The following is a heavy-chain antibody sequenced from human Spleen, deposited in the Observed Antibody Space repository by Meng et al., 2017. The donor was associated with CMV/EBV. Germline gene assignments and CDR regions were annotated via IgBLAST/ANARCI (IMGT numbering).Heavy chain of an antibody. D-gene: IGHD2-21*01. Sequence: SDNYYWTWNRQPPGKGLEWIGYVYYTGTTNYTPSLSSRVTISLDTSKNQFSLKLSSVTAADTAIYYCARDLDRCGGDCFSPSYRFDPWGQGTLVTVSS. CDR2: VYYTGTT. J-gene: IGHJ5*02. V-gene: IGHV4-61*01. CDR1: SDNYY. CDR3: ARDLDRCGGDCFSPSYRFDP.